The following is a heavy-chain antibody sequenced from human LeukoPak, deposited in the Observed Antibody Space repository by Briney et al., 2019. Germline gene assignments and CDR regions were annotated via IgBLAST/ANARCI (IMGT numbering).Heavy chain of an antibody. CDR2: IIVGSGAT. Sequence: SVKVSCKASGFTSTNFAVQWVRQARGQRLEWIGWIIVGSGATKCAQDFQERVTITRDLSTSTLYMEPRSLTSEDTAVYYCAADLSNPRMGASYLDSWGQGTLVTVSS. CDR1: GFTSTNFA. D-gene: IGHD3-16*01. V-gene: IGHV1-58*01. CDR3: AADLSNPRMGASYLDS. J-gene: IGHJ4*02.